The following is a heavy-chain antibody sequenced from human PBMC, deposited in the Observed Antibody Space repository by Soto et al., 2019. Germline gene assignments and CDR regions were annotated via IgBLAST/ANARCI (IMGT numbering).Heavy chain of an antibody. D-gene: IGHD3-22*01. CDR2: ISSSGSTI. V-gene: IGHV3-48*03. CDR3: ARQTYYYDSSGYYYFDY. Sequence: SGGSLRLSCAASGFTFSSYEMNWVRQAPGKGLEWVSYISSSGSTIYYADSVKGRFTISRDNAKNSLYLQMNSLRAEDTAVYYCARQTYYYDSSGYYYFDYWGQGTLVTVSS. CDR1: GFTFSSYE. J-gene: IGHJ4*02.